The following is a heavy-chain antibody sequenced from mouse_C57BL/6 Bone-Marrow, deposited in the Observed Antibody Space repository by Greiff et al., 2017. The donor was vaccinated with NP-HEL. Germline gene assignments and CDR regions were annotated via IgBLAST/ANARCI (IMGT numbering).Heavy chain of an antibody. J-gene: IGHJ3*01. Sequence: EVKVVESGGGLVQPGGSLKLSCAASGFTFSDYGMHWVRQAPEQGLEWVAYISSGSRTIYYADTVNGRFTISRANDKNTLLLQMTSLRSEDTAMYYCANYSSGSGLAYWGQGTLVTVSA. CDR1: GFTFSDYG. CDR2: ISSGSRTI. V-gene: IGHV5-17*01. CDR3: ANYSSGSGLAY. D-gene: IGHD1-1*01.